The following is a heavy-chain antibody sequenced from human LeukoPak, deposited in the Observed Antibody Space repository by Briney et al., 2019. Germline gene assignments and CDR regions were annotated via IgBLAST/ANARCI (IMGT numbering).Heavy chain of an antibody. CDR2: IYNSGSST. J-gene: IGHJ4*02. CDR1: GGSISIYH. CDR3: VRDRELTY. Sequence: PSETLSLTCTVSGGSISIYHWNWIRQPPGKGLEWIGYIYNSGSSTIYNPSLKSRVTISVDTSKNQFSLRLSSVTAADTAVYFCVRDRELTYWGQGTLVTVSS. D-gene: IGHD3-10*01. V-gene: IGHV4-59*01.